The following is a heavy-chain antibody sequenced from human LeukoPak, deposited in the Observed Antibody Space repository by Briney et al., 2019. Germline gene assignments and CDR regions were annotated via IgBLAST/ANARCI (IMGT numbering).Heavy chain of an antibody. V-gene: IGHV4-4*07. CDR2: IYGSGIT. D-gene: IGHD3-22*01. CDR3: ARLKFYDSTGYSPGYYMDV. CDR1: GGSIISNY. J-gene: IGHJ6*03. Sequence: SETLSLTCTVSGGSIISNYWSWIRQSAGTGLEWIGRIYGSGITDYNPSLKSRVTMSLDTSRKQFSVRLTSVTAADTAVYYCARLKFYDSTGYSPGYYMDVWGKGTTVSVFS.